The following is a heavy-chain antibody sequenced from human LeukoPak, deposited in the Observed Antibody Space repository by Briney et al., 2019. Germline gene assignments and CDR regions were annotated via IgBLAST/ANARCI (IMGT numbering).Heavy chain of an antibody. CDR3: ARNYYDSSGYYDWFDP. J-gene: IGHJ5*02. CDR1: GGSISSYY. CDR2: IYYSGST. D-gene: IGHD3-22*01. V-gene: IGHV4-59*01. Sequence: SETLSLTCTVSGGSISSYYWSWLRQPPGKGLEWIGYIYYSGSTNYNPSLTSRVTISVDTSKNQFSLKLSSVTAADTAVYYCARNYYDSSGYYDWFDPWGQGTLVTVSS.